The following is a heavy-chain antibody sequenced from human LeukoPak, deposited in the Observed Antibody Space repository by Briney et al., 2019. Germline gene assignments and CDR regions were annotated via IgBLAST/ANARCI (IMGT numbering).Heavy chain of an antibody. J-gene: IGHJ6*03. CDR3: ARGGGQGYSGYAYYYYYYYMDV. V-gene: IGHV1-18*01. CDR2: ISAYNGNT. Sequence: GASVKVSCKASGYTFTSYGISWVRQAPGQGLEWMGWISAYNGNTNYAQKLQGRVTMTTDTSTSTAYMELRSLRSDDTAVYYCARGGGQGYSGYAYYYYYYYMDVWGKGTTVTVSS. CDR1: GYTFTSYG. D-gene: IGHD5-12*01.